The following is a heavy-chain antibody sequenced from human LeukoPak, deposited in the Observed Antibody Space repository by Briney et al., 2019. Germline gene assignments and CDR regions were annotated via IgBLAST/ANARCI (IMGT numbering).Heavy chain of an antibody. D-gene: IGHD2-2*01. Sequence: GASAKVSCKAFGYTFTGYYMNWVRQAPGQGLEWMGWINTNSGGTNYAQTFQGRVTMTRDTSISTAYMELSRLRSDDTAVYYCARGRTYSSTWGHDYDIWGQGTMVTVSS. CDR2: INTNSGGT. V-gene: IGHV1-2*02. J-gene: IGHJ3*02. CDR3: ARGRTYSSTWGHDYDI. CDR1: GYTFTGYY.